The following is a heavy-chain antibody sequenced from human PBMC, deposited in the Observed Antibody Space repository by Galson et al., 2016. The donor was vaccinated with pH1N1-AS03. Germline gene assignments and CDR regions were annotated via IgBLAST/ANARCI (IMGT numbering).Heavy chain of an antibody. J-gene: IGHJ4*02. D-gene: IGHD4-17*01. CDR3: ARAPDFGDQKSFDY. CDR1: GVSIRSGGYY. V-gene: IGHV4-31*03. CDR2: VYDIGGT. Sequence: TLSLTCSVSGVSIRSGGYYWPWIRQFPGKGLEWIGFVYDIGGTNYNPSLRSRVSISLDTSRSQFSLRLTSVTVADTAVYYCARAPDFGDQKSFDYWGQGRLVIVSS.